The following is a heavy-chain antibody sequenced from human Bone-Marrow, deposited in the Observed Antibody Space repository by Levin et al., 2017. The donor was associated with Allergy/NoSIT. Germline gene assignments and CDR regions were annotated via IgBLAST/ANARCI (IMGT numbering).Heavy chain of an antibody. V-gene: IGHV3-30*04. D-gene: IGHD3-16*01. CDR2: ISYDGANK. Sequence: GGSLRLSCVVSGFTFRTYAMHWVRQTPGKGLEWVAVISYDGANKDYADSVKGRFTVSRDNSKKTLDLQMNSLRAEDTAVYYCASGGGWDRHGYALVYRGQGALVTASS. CDR1: GFTFRTYA. CDR3: ASGGGWDRHGYALVY. J-gene: IGHJ4*02.